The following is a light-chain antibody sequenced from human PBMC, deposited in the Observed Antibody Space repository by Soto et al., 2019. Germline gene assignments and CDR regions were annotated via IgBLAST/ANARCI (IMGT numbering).Light chain of an antibody. CDR2: GAS. J-gene: IGKJ1*01. CDR3: QQYGSSAT. Sequence: LTQSPVALSLSPGERATLSCRASQSVSNNYLAWYQQKPGQAPRLLIYGASNRATGIPDRFSGSGSGTDFTLTISRLEPEDFAVYYCQQYGSSATFGQGTKVDIK. V-gene: IGKV3-20*01. CDR1: QSVSNNY.